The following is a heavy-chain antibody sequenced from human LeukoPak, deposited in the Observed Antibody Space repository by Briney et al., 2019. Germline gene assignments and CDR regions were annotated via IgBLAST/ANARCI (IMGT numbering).Heavy chain of an antibody. J-gene: IGHJ4*02. CDR1: GGTFSSYA. CDR3: ARDEGIAVAGVFDY. V-gene: IGHV1-69*04. Sequence: SVKVSCKASGGTFSSYAISWVRQAPGQGLEWMGRIIPIFGIANYAQKFQGRVTITADKSTSTAYMELSSLRSEDTAVYYCARDEGIAVAGVFDYRGQGTLVTVSS. CDR2: IIPIFGIA. D-gene: IGHD6-19*01.